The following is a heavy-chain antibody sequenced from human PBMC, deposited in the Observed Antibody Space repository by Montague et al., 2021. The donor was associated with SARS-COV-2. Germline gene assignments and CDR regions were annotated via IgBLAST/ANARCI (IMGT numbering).Heavy chain of an antibody. V-gene: IGHV4-39*07. J-gene: IGHJ6*02. D-gene: IGHD6-13*01. CDR2: IYYSGST. CDR3: ARLGRQQLVRLSGMDV. CDR1: GGSISSSSYY. Sequence: SETLSLTCTVSGGSISSSSYYWGWIRQPPGKGLEWIGSIYYSGSTYYNPPLKSQVTISVDTSKNQFSLKLSSVTAADTAVYYCARLGRQQLVRLSGMDVWGQGTTVTVSS.